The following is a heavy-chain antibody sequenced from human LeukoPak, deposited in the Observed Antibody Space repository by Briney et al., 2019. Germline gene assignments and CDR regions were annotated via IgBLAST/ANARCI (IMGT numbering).Heavy chain of an antibody. D-gene: IGHD7-27*01. CDR3: GKDLKPGGLDV. J-gene: IGHJ6*02. CDR1: GFTFDEHA. Sequence: PGGSLRLSCAGSGFTFDEHAMHWVRQAPGKGLEWVSGIMWNSATIGYADSVKGRFTVSRDNAKNSLYLLMDSLRTEDTALYYCGKDLKPGGLDVWGQGTTVTVSS. CDR2: IMWNSATI. V-gene: IGHV3-9*01.